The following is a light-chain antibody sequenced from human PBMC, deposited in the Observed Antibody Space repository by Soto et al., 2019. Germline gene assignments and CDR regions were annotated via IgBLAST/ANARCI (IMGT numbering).Light chain of an antibody. Sequence: EVVMKQSPATLSVSPGERATLSCRASQSVSSNLAWYQQKPGQAPRLLVYGASTRATGIPDRFSGSESGTEFTLTIISLQSEEFAAYYCQQYNNWPAYTFGQGTKLEIK. CDR2: GAS. CDR1: QSVSSN. V-gene: IGKV3-15*01. J-gene: IGKJ2*01. CDR3: QQYNNWPAYT.